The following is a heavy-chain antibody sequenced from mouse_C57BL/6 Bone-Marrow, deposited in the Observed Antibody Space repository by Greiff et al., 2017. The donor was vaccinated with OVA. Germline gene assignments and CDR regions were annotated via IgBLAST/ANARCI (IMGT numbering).Heavy chain of an antibody. V-gene: IGHV14-4*01. CDR2: IDPENGDT. D-gene: IGHD1-1*01. CDR1: GFNFTDDY. Sequence: EVQGVESGAELVRPGASVKLSCTASGFNFTDDYMHWVKQRPEQGLEWIGWIDPENGDTEYASKFQGKATITADPSSNTAYLQLSSLTSEDAAVYYCTTVVARCWYFDVWGTGTTVTVSS. J-gene: IGHJ1*03. CDR3: TTVVARCWYFDV.